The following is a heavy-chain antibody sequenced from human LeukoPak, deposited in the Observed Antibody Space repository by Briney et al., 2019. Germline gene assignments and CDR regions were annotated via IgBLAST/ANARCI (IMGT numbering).Heavy chain of an antibody. J-gene: IGHJ4*02. Sequence: GASVKVSCKASGYTFTSYYMHWVRQAPGQGLEWMGIINPSGGSTSYAQKFQGRVTMTRDTSTSTVYMELSSLRSEDTAVYYCARDGVWGAAAGKFNFDYWGQGTLVTVSS. V-gene: IGHV1-46*03. CDR2: INPSGGST. CDR3: ARDGVWGAAAGKFNFDY. CDR1: GYTFTSYY. D-gene: IGHD6-13*01.